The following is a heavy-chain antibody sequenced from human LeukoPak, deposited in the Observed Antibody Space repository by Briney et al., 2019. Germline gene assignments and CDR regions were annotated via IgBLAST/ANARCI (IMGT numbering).Heavy chain of an antibody. J-gene: IGHJ5*02. Sequence: KPSETPFLTLAVPGYSLSSGYYWGWIPQPPGKGLGWIGSIYHSGSTYYNPSLKSRVTISVDTSKNQFSLKLSSVTAADTAVYYCARHYVVPAALSPWGQGTLVTVSS. CDR3: ARHYVVPAALSP. V-gene: IGHV4-38-2*01. D-gene: IGHD2-2*01. CDR2: IYHSGST. CDR1: GYSLSSGYY.